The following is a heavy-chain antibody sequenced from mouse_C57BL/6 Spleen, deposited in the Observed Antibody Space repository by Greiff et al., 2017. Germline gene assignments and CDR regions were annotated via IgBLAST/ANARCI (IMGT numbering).Heavy chain of an antibody. CDR1: GYTFTDYY. Sequence: EVQLQQSGPELVKPGASVKISCKASGYTFTDYYMNWVKQSHGKSLEWIGDINPNNGGTSYNQKFKGKATLTVDKSSSTAYMELRSLTSEDSAVYYCARSSDGYYVYFDYWGQGTTLTVSS. V-gene: IGHV1-26*01. CDR2: INPNNGGT. D-gene: IGHD2-3*01. CDR3: ARSSDGYYVYFDY. J-gene: IGHJ2*01.